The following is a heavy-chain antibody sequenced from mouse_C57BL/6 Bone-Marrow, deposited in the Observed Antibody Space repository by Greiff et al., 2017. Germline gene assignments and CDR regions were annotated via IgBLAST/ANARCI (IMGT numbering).Heavy chain of an antibody. J-gene: IGHJ3*01. D-gene: IGHD1-1*01. CDR3: ARESVPTYYYGSSYMAY. CDR1: GYTFTSYW. Sequence: QVQLKESGTELVKPGASVKLSCKASGYTFTSYWMHWVKQRPGQGLEWIGNINPSNGGTNYNEKFKSKATLTVDKSSSTAYMQLSSLTSEDSAVYYCARESVPTYYYGSSYMAYWGQGTLVTVSA. CDR2: INPSNGGT. V-gene: IGHV1-53*01.